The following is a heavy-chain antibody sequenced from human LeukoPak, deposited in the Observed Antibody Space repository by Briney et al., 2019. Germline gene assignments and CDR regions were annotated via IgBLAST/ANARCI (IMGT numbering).Heavy chain of an antibody. CDR3: ARADQYYFDY. V-gene: IGHV4-30-2*01. CDR1: GGSISSGGYS. Sequence: PSETLSLTCAVSGGSISSGGYSWSWIRQPPGTGLGWIGYIYHSGSTYYNPSLKSRVTISVDRSKNQFSLKLSSVTAADTAVYYCARADQYYFDYWGQGTLVTVSS. J-gene: IGHJ4*02. CDR2: IYHSGST.